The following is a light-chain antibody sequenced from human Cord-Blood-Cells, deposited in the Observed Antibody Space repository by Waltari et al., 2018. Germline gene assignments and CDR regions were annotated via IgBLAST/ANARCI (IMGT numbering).Light chain of an antibody. Sequence: SYELTQPPSVSVSPGQTASITCSGDKLGNKYACWYQQNPGQSPVLVIYQDSKRPSGIPERFSGSNSGNTATLTISGTQAMYEAYYYCQAWDSSTVVFGGGTQLTVL. J-gene: IGLJ2*01. CDR1: KLGNKY. CDR2: QDS. V-gene: IGLV3-1*01. CDR3: QAWDSSTVV.